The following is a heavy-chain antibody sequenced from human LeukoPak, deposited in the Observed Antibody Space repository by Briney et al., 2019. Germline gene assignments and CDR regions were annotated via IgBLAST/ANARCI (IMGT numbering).Heavy chain of an antibody. CDR1: GFTFSSYG. CDR2: IRYDGSNK. CDR3: AKPSGDYYDNYYYMDV. V-gene: IGHV3-30*02. J-gene: IGHJ6*03. D-gene: IGHD3-22*01. Sequence: GGSLRLSCAASGFTFSSYGTHWVRQAPGKGLEWVAFIRYDGSNKYYADSVKGRFTISRDNSKNTLYLQMNSLRAEDTAVYYCAKPSGDYYDNYYYMDVWGKGTTVTVPS.